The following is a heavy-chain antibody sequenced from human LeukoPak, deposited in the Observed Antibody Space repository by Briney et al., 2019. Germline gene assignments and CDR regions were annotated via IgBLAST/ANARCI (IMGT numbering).Heavy chain of an antibody. V-gene: IGHV4-39*07. CDR3: ARESWGYSYGYVDN. CDR2: MYYTGNT. D-gene: IGHD5-18*01. CDR1: GGSISSGRYY. J-gene: IGHJ4*02. Sequence: SETLSLTCTVSGGSISSGRYYWGWIRQPPGKGLEWIGIMYYTGNTYYNPSLKSRVTISLDTSKNQFSLKLTSVTAADTAVYYCARESWGYSYGYVDNWGQGTLVTVSS.